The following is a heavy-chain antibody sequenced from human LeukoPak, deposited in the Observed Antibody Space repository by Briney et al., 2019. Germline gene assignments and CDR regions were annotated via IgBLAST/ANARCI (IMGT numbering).Heavy chain of an antibody. CDR3: VRDDGNRTGSTYYDAFDI. CDR2: VNRDENEK. Sequence: PGRSLRLSCVASGFTFNKYWMIWVRQAPGKGLEWVANVNRDENEKPYVDSVGGRFAISRDNAKKSLYLQMNSLRNEDTAVYYCVRDDGNRTGSTYYDAFDIWGQGTLVTVSS. CDR1: GFTFNKYW. J-gene: IGHJ3*02. D-gene: IGHD2/OR15-2a*01. V-gene: IGHV3-7*03.